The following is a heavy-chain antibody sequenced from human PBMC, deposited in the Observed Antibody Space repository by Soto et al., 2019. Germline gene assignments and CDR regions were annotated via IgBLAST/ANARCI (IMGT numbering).Heavy chain of an antibody. V-gene: IGHV4-30-4*02. CDR3: ARGRHEVVTRLVSWLDP. CDR2: IYYSGST. Sequence: PSETLCVTCTVSGGSISSGDCYWSWIRQPPGKGLEWIGYIYYSGSTSYAQKFQGRVTMTRDTSTSTVYMELSSLRSEDTAVYYCARGRHEVVTRLVSWLDPWGQGTLVTVSS. D-gene: IGHD2-21*02. CDR1: GGSISSGDCY. J-gene: IGHJ5*02.